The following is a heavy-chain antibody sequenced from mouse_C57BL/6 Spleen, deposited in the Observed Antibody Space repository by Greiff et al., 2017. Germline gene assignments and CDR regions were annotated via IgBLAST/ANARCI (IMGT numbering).Heavy chain of an antibody. V-gene: IGHV1-15*01. Sequence: VQVVESGAELVRPGASVTLSCKASGYTFTDYEMHWVKQTPVHGLEWIGAIDPETGGTAYNQKFKGKAILTADKSSSTAYMELRSLTSEDSAVYYCTRWDGSPFAYWGQGTLVTVSA. D-gene: IGHD1-1*01. CDR1: GYTFTDYE. J-gene: IGHJ3*01. CDR2: IDPETGGT. CDR3: TRWDGSPFAY.